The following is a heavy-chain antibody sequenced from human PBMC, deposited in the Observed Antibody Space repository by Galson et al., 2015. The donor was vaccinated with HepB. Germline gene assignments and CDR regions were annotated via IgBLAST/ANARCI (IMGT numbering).Heavy chain of an antibody. Sequence: SLRLSCAASGFTVSSNYMSWVRQAPGKGLEWVSVIYSGGSTYYADSVKGRFTISRDNSKNTLYLQMNSLRAEDTAVYYCARDLEYSSGWFNFDYWGQGTLVTVSS. CDR3: ARDLEYSSGWFNFDY. V-gene: IGHV3-66*02. CDR1: GFTVSSNY. J-gene: IGHJ4*02. D-gene: IGHD6-19*01. CDR2: IYSGGST.